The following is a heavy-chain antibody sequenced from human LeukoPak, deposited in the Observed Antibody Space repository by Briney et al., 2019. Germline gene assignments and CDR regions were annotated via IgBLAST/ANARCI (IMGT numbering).Heavy chain of an antibody. Sequence: SQTLSLTCTVSGGSISSGDYYWSWLRQPPGKGLEWIGYIYYSGSTYYNPSLKSRVTISVDTSKNQFSLKLSSVTAADTAVYYCARGHYGSGSYYSRGGYFDYWGQGPLVTVSS. D-gene: IGHD3-10*01. CDR1: GGSISSGDYY. J-gene: IGHJ4*02. CDR3: ARGHYGSGSYYSRGGYFDY. V-gene: IGHV4-30-4*08. CDR2: IYYSGST.